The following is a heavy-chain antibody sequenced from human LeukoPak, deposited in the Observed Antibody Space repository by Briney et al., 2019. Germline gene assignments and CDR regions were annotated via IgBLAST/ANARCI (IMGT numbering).Heavy chain of an antibody. CDR1: GFTVSNNY. V-gene: IGHV3-53*05. CDR3: AKEGGNYYDIPSDAFDI. D-gene: IGHD1-26*01. J-gene: IGHJ3*02. CDR2: IYGGGDT. Sequence: GGSLRLSCAASGFTVSNNYMSWVRQAPGKGLEWVSAIYGGGDTYYTDSVKGRFTISRDNAKNSLYLQMNSLRAEDTALYYCAKEGGNYYDIPSDAFDIWGQGTMVTVSS.